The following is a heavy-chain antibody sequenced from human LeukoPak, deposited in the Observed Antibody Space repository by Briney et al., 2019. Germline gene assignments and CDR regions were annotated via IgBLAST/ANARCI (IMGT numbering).Heavy chain of an antibody. J-gene: IGHJ4*02. D-gene: IGHD1-14*01. Sequence: SETLSLTCTVSGGSISSYYWSWIRQPPGKGLEWIGYIYYSGSTNYNPSLKSRVTISVDKSKNQFSLKLSSVTAADTAVYYCASRPRTYFDYWGQGTLVTVSS. V-gene: IGHV4-59*12. CDR2: IYYSGST. CDR1: GGSISSYY. CDR3: ASRPRTYFDY.